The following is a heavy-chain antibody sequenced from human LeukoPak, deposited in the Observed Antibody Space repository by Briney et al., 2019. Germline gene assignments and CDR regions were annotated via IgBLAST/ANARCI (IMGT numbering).Heavy chain of an antibody. V-gene: IGHV1-46*01. J-gene: IGHJ3*02. CDR3: ARTYYYDSSGYYYVDAFDI. CDR1: GYTFTSYY. Sequence: ASVKVSCKASGYTFTSYYMHWVRRAPGQGLEWMGIINPSGGSTSYAQKFQGRVTMTRDTSTSTVYMELSSLRSEDTAVYYCARTYYYDSSGYYYVDAFDIWGQGTMVTVSS. D-gene: IGHD3-22*01. CDR2: INPSGGST.